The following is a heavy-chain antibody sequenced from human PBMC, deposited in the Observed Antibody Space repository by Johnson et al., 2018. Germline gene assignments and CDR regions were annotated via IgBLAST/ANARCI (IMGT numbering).Heavy chain of an antibody. CDR1: GFTFSSYG. D-gene: IGHD4-17*01. J-gene: IGHJ6*03. CDR3: AAQTTVTYYDDYMDG. CDR2: ISYDGSNQ. Sequence: QVQLVESGGGVVQPGRSLRLSCAASGFTFSSYGMHWVRQAPGKGLEWVAVISYDGSNQYYADSVKGRFTISRDNSKNTLYLQMNSLRAEDTAVYYCAAQTTVTYYDDYMDGGGKGTTVTVSS. V-gene: IGHV3-30*03.